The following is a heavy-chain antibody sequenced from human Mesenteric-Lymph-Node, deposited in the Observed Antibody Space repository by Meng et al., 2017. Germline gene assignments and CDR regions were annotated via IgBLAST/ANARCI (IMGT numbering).Heavy chain of an antibody. D-gene: IGHD6-19*01. CDR3: ARAYLVGSSGWYLPSRP. CDR2: INPNIGGT. J-gene: IGHJ5*02. CDR1: GYTFTRYY. V-gene: IGHV1-2*06. Sequence: VELVQFGAEVKKPGASVKVSCNASGYTFTRYYRHWWRQAPGQGLEWMGRINPNIGGTNYAQKFQGRVTMTRDTSISTAYMELSRLRSDDTAVYYCARAYLVGSSGWYLPSRPWGQGTLVTVSS.